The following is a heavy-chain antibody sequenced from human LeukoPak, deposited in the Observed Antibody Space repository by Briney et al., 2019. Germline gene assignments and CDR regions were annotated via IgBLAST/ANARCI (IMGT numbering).Heavy chain of an antibody. Sequence: SETLSLTCIVSGGSINKYFWNWIRQPAGKGLEWIGRIDSVGTSNYNPSLRGRVTMSVDTSKSHFSLEVTSMTAADTAMYYCARVCGSATNYRLCGFDVWGQGTVVTGSS. J-gene: IGHJ3*01. D-gene: IGHD3-10*01. CDR1: GGSINKYF. V-gene: IGHV4-4*07. CDR3: ARVCGSATNYRLCGFDV. CDR2: IDSVGTS.